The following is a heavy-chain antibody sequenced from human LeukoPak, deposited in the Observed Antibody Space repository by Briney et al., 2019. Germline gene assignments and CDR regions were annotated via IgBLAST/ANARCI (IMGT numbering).Heavy chain of an antibody. CDR2: IYTSGST. CDR3: ARAQDYSNYDWFDP. CDR1: GGSISSYY. D-gene: IGHD4-4*01. Sequence: PSETLSLTCTVSGGSISSYYWSWIRQPPGKGLEWIGRIYTSGSTNYNPSLKSRVTMSVDTSKNQFSLKLSSVTAADTAVYYCARAQDYSNYDWFDPWGQGTLVTVSS. J-gene: IGHJ5*02. V-gene: IGHV4-4*07.